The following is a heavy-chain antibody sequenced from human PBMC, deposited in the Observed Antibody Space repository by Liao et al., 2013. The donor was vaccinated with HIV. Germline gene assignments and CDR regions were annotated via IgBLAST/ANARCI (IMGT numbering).Heavy chain of an antibody. Sequence: QVQLRQWGATLLKPSETLSLTCAVYGVSFNAFSWTWIRQPPREGSWSGLGKVNHSGNTTYNPSLKSRVTISVDTSKRQFSLKVTSLTAADTSFYYCARIVRQVGTENPHTIDFWGRGKAWSPSPQ. D-gene: IGHD1-14*01. CDR2: VNHSGNT. CDR1: GVSFNAFS. J-gene: IGHJ4*03. V-gene: IGHV4-34*02. CDR3: ARIVRQVGTENPHTIDF.